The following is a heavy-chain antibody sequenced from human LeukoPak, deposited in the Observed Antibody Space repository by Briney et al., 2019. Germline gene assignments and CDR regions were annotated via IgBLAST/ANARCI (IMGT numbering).Heavy chain of an antibody. V-gene: IGHV3-66*02. D-gene: IGHD3-10*01. CDR3: IEGIQVFRGNYYYYGMDV. CDR2: IYSGGST. J-gene: IGHJ6*02. Sequence: GGSLRLSCAASGFTVSSNYMNWVRQAPGKGLEWVSVIYSGGSTFYADSVKGRFTISRDNSKNTLYLQMNSLRAEDTAVYYCIEGIQVFRGNYYYYGMDVWGQGTTVTVSS. CDR1: GFTVSSNY.